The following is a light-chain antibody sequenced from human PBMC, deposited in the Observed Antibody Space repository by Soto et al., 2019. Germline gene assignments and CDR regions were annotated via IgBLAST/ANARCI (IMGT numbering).Light chain of an antibody. CDR1: SSNIGAGYA. CDR2: DNN. Sequence: QAVVTQPPSVSGAPGQRVTISCTGSSSNIGAGYAVHWYQQLPGTAPKLLIYDNNNRPSGVPDRFSASKSGTSASLAITGLQAEDEADYYCQSYDRSLSGSVFGGGTKLTVL. J-gene: IGLJ2*01. CDR3: QSYDRSLSGSV. V-gene: IGLV1-40*01.